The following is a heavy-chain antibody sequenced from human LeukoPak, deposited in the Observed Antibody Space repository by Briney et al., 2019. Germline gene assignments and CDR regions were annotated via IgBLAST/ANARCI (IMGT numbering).Heavy chain of an antibody. CDR3: ARAFDDSSGYPQDI. Sequence: PSETLSLTCTVPGGSISSGDYYWSWIRQPPGKGLEWIGYIYYSGSTYYNPSLKSRVTISVDTSKNQFSLKLSSVTAADTAVYYCARAFDDSSGYPQDIWGQGTMVTVSS. CDR2: IYYSGST. CDR1: GGSISSGDYY. D-gene: IGHD3-22*01. J-gene: IGHJ3*02. V-gene: IGHV4-30-4*01.